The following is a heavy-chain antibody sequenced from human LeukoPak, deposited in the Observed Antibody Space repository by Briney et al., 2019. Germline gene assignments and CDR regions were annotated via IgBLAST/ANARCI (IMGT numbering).Heavy chain of an antibody. V-gene: IGHV3-33*01. Sequence: GGSLRLSCEASGFTFSIYGMHWVRQAPGKGLEWVAVIWNDGSNKYYADSVKGRFTISRDNSKNTLYLQMNSLRAEDTAVYSRARASGPFDYWGQGTLVTVSS. CDR2: IWNDGSNK. CDR3: ARASGPFDY. D-gene: IGHD3-10*01. CDR1: GFTFSIYG. J-gene: IGHJ4*02.